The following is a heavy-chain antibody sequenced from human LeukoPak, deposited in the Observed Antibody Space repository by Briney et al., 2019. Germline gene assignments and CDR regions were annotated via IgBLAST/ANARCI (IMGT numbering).Heavy chain of an antibody. CDR3: VVQGRYCSGGSCYYFDY. J-gene: IGHJ4*02. CDR1: GGTFSSYA. V-gene: IGHV1-69*05. CDR2: IIPIFGTA. Sequence: ASVKVSCKASGGTFSSYAISWVRQAPGQGLEWMGGIIPIFGTANYAQKFQGRVTITTDESTSTAYMELSSLRSEDTAAYYCVVQGRYCSGGSCYYFDYWGQGTLVTVSS. D-gene: IGHD2-15*01.